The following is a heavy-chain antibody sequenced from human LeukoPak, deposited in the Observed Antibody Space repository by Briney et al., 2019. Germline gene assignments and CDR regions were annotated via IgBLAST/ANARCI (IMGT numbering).Heavy chain of an antibody. CDR2: IVVGSGNT. V-gene: IGHV1-58*02. CDR1: GFTFTSSA. Sequence: SVKVSCKASGFTFTSSAMQWVRQARGQRLEWIGWIVVGSGNTNYAQKFQERVTITRDMSTSTAYIELSSLRSEDTAVYYCAAFLGSGYYYVSDAFDIWGQGTMVTVSS. J-gene: IGHJ3*02. CDR3: AAFLGSGYYYVSDAFDI. D-gene: IGHD3-22*01.